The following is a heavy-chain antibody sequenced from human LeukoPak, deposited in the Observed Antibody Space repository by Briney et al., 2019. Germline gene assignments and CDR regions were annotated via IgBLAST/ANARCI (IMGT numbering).Heavy chain of an antibody. CDR2: VSGKRGST. J-gene: IGHJ4*02. V-gene: IGHV3-23*01. CDR3: AKDRGGWYGVYFDY. CDR1: GFTFSSYA. D-gene: IGHD6-19*01. Sequence: GGSLRLSCAPSGFTFSSYAMRWVRQAPGKGLEWVSEVSGKRGSTYGPDYVKGRFTISRDNSKNPLYLQMNSLRAEDTAVYYCAKDRGGWYGVYFDYWGQGTLVTVLS.